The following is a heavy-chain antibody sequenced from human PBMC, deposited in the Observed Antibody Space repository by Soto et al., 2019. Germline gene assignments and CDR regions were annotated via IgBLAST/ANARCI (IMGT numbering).Heavy chain of an antibody. J-gene: IGHJ5*02. CDR3: ARDAPLFYDILTGYYPSWFDP. Sequence: ASAKVSCKASGYTFTSYAMHWVRQAPGQRLEWMGWINAGNGNTKYSQKFQGRVTITRDTSASTAYMELSSLRSEDTAVYYCARDAPLFYDILTGYYPSWFDPWGQGTLVTVSS. CDR2: INAGNGNT. CDR1: GYTFTSYA. V-gene: IGHV1-3*01. D-gene: IGHD3-9*01.